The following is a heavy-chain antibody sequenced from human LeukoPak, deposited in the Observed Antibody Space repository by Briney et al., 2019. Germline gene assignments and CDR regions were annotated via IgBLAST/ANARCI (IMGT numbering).Heavy chain of an antibody. CDR2: IHAGNGNT. J-gene: IGHJ6*02. D-gene: IGHD3-10*01. V-gene: IGHV1-3*01. Sequence: ASVKVSCKASGYTFTSYAMHWVRQAPGQRLEWMGWIHAGNGNTKYSQKFQGRVTITRDTSASTAYMELSSLRSEDTAVYYCADGSGSYYYGMDVWGQGTTVTVSS. CDR1: GYTFTSYA. CDR3: ADGSGSYYYGMDV.